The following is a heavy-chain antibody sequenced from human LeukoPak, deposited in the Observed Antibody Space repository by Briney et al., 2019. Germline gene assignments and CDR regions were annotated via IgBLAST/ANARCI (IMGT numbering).Heavy chain of an antibody. V-gene: IGHV3-53*01. CDR3: ARGQGAVAVHFDY. CDR1: GFTVSSNY. CDR2: IYSGGST. J-gene: IGHJ4*02. D-gene: IGHD6-19*01. Sequence: PGGSLRLSCAASGFTVSSNYMSWVRQAPGKGLEWVSVIYSGGSTYYADSVKGRFTISRDNSKNTLYLQMNSLRAEDTAVYYCARGQGAVAVHFDYWGQGTLVTVSS.